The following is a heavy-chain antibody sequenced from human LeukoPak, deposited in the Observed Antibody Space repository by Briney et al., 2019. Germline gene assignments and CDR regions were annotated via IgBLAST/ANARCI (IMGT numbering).Heavy chain of an antibody. CDR1: GFTFSSSS. V-gene: IGHV3-74*01. CDR2: INSDGSLT. D-gene: IGHD1-26*01. CDR3: ARGGGGLGV. J-gene: IGHJ6*02. Sequence: QPGGSLRLSRAASGFTFSSSSMYWVRQAPGKGLVWVSRINSDGSLTTYADSVKGRFTISRDNAKNTVYLQMNSLRAEDTAVYYCARGGGGLGVWGQGTTVTVSS.